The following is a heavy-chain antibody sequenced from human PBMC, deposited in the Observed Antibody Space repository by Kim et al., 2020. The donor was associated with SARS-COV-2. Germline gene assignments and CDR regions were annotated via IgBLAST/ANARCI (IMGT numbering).Heavy chain of an antibody. J-gene: IGHJ4*02. Sequence: SQTLSLTCAISGDSVSSNSVTWNWIRQSPSRGLEWLGRTYYRSKWYNDYVVSVKSRIIVNPDTSKNQLSLQLNSVTPEDTAVYYCARISGSTKFFDYWGQGILVTVSS. D-gene: IGHD5-12*01. V-gene: IGHV6-1*01. CDR1: GDSVSSNSVT. CDR2: TYYRSKWYN. CDR3: ARISGSTKFFDY.